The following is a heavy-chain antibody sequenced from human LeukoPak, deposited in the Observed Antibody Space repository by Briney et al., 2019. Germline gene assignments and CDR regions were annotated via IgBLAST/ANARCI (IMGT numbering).Heavy chain of an antibody. V-gene: IGHV4-59*01. CDR2: IYYSGST. J-gene: IGHJ4*02. D-gene: IGHD6-19*01. CDR1: GGSISSYY. CDR3: ARGYSSGWSPSPYYFDY. Sequence: PSETLSLTCTVSGGSISSYYWSWIRQPPGKGLEWIGYIYYSGSTNYNPSLKSRVTISVDTSKNQFSLKLSSVTAADTAVYYCARGYSSGWSPSPYYFDYWGQGTLVTVSS.